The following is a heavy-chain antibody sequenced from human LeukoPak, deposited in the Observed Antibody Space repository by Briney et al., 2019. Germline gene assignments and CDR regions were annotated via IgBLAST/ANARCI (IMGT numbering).Heavy chain of an antibody. V-gene: IGHV3-48*03. J-gene: IGHJ6*03. D-gene: IGHD2-21*02. CDR2: ISSTGNTI. CDR3: ARDYCGGDCYYYYYYYMDV. CDR1: GFTFSGYT. Sequence: GGSLRLSCAASGFTFSGYTMNWVRQAPGKGLEWVSYISSTGNTIYYADSVKGRFTISRDNAKNSLYLQMNSLRAEDTAVYYCARDYCGGDCYYYYYYYMDVWGKGTTVTVSS.